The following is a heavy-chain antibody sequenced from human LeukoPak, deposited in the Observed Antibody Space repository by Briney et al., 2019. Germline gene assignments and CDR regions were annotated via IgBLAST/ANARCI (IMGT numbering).Heavy chain of an antibody. D-gene: IGHD5-12*01. CDR1: GFTFSDYW. J-gene: IGHJ3*02. V-gene: IGHV3-7*01. Sequence: GGSLRLSCAASGFTFSDYWMSWVRQAPGKGLEWVANIKEDGTAKNYVVSARGRFTISRDNAKNSLFLQMNSLRGEDTAVYYCTRDSGYNAFDIWGQGTMVTVSS. CDR2: IKEDGTAK. CDR3: TRDSGYNAFDI.